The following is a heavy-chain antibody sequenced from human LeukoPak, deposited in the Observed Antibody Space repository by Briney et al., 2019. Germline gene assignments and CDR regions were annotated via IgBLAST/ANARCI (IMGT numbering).Heavy chain of an antibody. V-gene: IGHV4-34*01. Sequence: SETLSLTCGVYGGSLSGFYWNRIRQPPGKGLEWIGEMNPSGRTTYNPSLKSRVSMSLDTSKNQFSLKLSSVTAADTAVYYCARGLKPYCTNGVCYTGDLWGQGTLVTASP. CDR3: ARGLKPYCTNGVCYTGDL. D-gene: IGHD2-8*01. CDR2: MNPSGRT. J-gene: IGHJ5*02. CDR1: GGSLSGFY.